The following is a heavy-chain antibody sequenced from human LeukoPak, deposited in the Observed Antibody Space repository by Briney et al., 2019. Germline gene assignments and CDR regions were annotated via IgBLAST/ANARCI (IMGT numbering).Heavy chain of an antibody. CDR2: INPNSGGT. CDR3: ARDRSSSWSPYYYMDV. CDR1: GYTFTGYY. D-gene: IGHD6-13*01. Sequence: ASVKVSCKASGYTFTGYYMHWVRQAPGQGLEWMGWINPNSGGTNYAQKFQGRVTMTRDTSISTAYMELSRLRSDDTAVYYCARDRSSSWSPYYYMDVWGKGTTVTVSS. V-gene: IGHV1-2*02. J-gene: IGHJ6*03.